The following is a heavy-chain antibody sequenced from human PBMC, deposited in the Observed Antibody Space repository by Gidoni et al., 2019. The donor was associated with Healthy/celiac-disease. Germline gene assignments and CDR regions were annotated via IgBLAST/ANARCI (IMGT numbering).Heavy chain of an antibody. Sequence: QVQLVQSGAEVKKPGASVKVSCKASGYTFTSYEINWVRQATGQGLEWMGRMNPTSGNTGYSQKFQGRVTMTRNTSISTAYMELSSLRSEDTAVYYCARAQYYYDSSGSSNWFDPWGQGTLVTVSS. CDR3: ARAQYYYDSSGSSNWFDP. CDR2: MNPTSGNT. V-gene: IGHV1-8*01. CDR1: GYTFTSYE. J-gene: IGHJ5*02. D-gene: IGHD3-22*01.